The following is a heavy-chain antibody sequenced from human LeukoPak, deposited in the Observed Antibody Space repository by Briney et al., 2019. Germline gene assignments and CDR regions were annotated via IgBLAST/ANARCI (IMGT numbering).Heavy chain of an antibody. CDR2: VYTSGNT. CDR1: GGSISSGTYY. V-gene: IGHV4-61*02. CDR3: ARGRGTTVTIFDY. J-gene: IGHJ4*02. Sequence: SETLSLTCTVSGGSISSGTYYWSWIRQPAGKGLEWIGRVYTSGNTNCNPSLKSRVAISVDTSNNQFSLQLSSVTAADTAVYYCARGRGTTVTIFDYWGQGTLVTVSS. D-gene: IGHD4-17*01.